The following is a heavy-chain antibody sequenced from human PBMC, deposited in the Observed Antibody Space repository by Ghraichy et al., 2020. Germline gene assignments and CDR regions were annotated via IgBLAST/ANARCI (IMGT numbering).Heavy chain of an antibody. CDR1: GGPFSGFF. V-gene: IGHV4-34*01. CDR3: ARCVRRGNNYGANY. D-gene: IGHD4/OR15-4a*01. CDR2: INHSGHT. Sequence: SQTLSLTCAVYGGPFSGFFWSWIRQPPGKGLEWIGEINHSGHTNYNPSLKSRVTISVDTSKNQFSLNLSSVIAADTAVYFCARCVRRGNNYGANYWGQGTLVTVSS. J-gene: IGHJ4*02.